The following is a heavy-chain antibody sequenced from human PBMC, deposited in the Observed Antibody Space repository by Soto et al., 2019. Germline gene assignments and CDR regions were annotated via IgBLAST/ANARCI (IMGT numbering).Heavy chain of an antibody. J-gene: IGHJ3*02. CDR2: IYYSGST. CDR1: GGSISNYY. Sequence: SETLSLTCNVSGGSISNYYWSWVRQPPGKGLEWIGYIYYSGSTSYNPSLKSRVTISVDTSKNQFSLKLSSVTAADTAVYYCARGTLQQLVRLTDAFDIWGQGTMVTVSS. V-gene: IGHV4-59*01. D-gene: IGHD6-13*01. CDR3: ARGTLQQLVRLTDAFDI.